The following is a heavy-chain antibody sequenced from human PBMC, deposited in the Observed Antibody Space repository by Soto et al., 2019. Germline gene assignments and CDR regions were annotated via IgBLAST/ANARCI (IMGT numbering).Heavy chain of an antibody. CDR2: IIPTFGTA. J-gene: IGHJ6*02. V-gene: IGHV1-69*13. CDR3: ARPSCGAACYYYGMDV. Sequence: QVQLVQSGAEVKKPGASVKVSCKASGYTFTSYGISWVRQAPGQGLEWMGGIIPTFGTADYAQKFQGRVTITADESTSTGYMELSSLRSEDTALYYCARPSCGAACYYYGMDVWGQGTAVTVSS. CDR1: GYTFTSYG. D-gene: IGHD2-21*01.